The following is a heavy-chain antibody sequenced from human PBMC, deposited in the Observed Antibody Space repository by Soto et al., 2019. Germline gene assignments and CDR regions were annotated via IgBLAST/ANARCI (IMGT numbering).Heavy chain of an antibody. CDR2: IIPIFGTA. J-gene: IGHJ4*02. D-gene: IGHD3-3*01. CDR1: GGTFSSYA. V-gene: IGHV1-69*06. CDR3: ARGVVITFGVFDY. Sequence: SVKVSCKASGGTFSSYAISWVRQAPGQGLEWMGGIIPIFGTANYAQKFQGRVTITADKSTSTAYMELSSLRSEDTAVYYCARGVVITFGVFDYWGQGTLVTVSS.